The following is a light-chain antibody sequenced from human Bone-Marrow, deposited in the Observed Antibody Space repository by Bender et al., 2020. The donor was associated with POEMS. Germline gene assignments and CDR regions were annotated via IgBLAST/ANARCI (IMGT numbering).Light chain of an antibody. Sequence: QSALAQPASVSASPGHSITISCTGTNSDVGNYNHVSWYQQHPGKAPKVIIYEVTQRPSGVSSRFSGSKSGNTASLTISGLQAEDEGDYYCQSYDNSLGGWVFGGGTKLTVL. V-gene: IGLV2-23*02. CDR1: NSDVGNYNH. J-gene: IGLJ3*02. CDR3: QSYDNSLGGWV. CDR2: EVT.